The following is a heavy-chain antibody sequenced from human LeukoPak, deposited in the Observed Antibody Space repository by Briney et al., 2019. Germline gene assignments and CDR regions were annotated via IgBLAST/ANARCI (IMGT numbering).Heavy chain of an antibody. CDR3: ARVVGSPTGAIDY. CDR1: GGSISSGGYY. Sequence: SETLSLTCTVSGGSISSGGYYWSWIRQPPGKGLEWIGYIYHSGSTYYNPSLKSRVTISVDRSKNQFSLKLSSVTAADTAVYYCARVVGSPTGAIDYWGQGTLVTVS. J-gene: IGHJ4*02. D-gene: IGHD3-10*01. V-gene: IGHV4-30-2*01. CDR2: IYHSGST.